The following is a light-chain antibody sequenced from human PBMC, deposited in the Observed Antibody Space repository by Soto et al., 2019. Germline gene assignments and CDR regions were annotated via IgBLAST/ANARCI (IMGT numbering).Light chain of an antibody. Sequence: EIVLTQSPGTLSLSPGERATLSCRASQSVSSSCLAWYQQKAGQAPRLLIYGASSRATGIPDRFTGSGSGTDFTLTISRLEPEDFALYYCHQYGSSPLTFGGGTKVEIK. CDR3: HQYGSSPLT. CDR2: GAS. J-gene: IGKJ4*01. V-gene: IGKV3-20*01. CDR1: QSVSSSC.